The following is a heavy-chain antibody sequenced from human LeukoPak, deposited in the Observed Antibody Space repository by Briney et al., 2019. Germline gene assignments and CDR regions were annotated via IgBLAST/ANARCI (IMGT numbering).Heavy chain of an antibody. D-gene: IGHD4-11*01. CDR1: GFTFSSYS. CDR3: ARDIATTVTTSSNYYYYYGMDV. Sequence: GGSLRLSCAASGFTFSSYSMNWVRQAPGKGLEWASSISSSSSYIYYADSVKGRFTISRDNAKNSLYLQMNSLRAEDTAVYYCARDIATTVTTSSNYYYYYGMDVWGQGTTVTVSS. CDR2: ISSSSSYI. J-gene: IGHJ6*02. V-gene: IGHV3-21*01.